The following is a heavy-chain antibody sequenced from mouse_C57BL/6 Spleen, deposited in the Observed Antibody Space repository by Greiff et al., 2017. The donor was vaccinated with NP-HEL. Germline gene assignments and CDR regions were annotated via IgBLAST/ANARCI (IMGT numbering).Heavy chain of an antibody. CDR2: INPNNGGT. Sequence: EVQLQQSGPELVKPGASVKIPCKASGYTFTDYNMDWVKQSHGRSLEWIGDINPNNGGTIYNQKFKGKATLTVDKSSSTAYMELRSLTSEDTAVYYCARSRYYYGSFYWYFDVWGTGTTVTVSS. CDR3: ARSRYYYGSFYWYFDV. CDR1: GYTFTDYN. V-gene: IGHV1-18*01. D-gene: IGHD1-1*01. J-gene: IGHJ1*03.